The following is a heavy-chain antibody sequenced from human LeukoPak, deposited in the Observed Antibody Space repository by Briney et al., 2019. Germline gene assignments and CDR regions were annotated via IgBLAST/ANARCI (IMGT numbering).Heavy chain of an antibody. CDR1: GFTFNNYA. V-gene: IGHV3-23*01. CDR2: ISGSGGRT. CDR3: AKTVAGAPTDAFDM. Sequence: PGGSLRLSCEASGFTFNNYALSWVRQAPGKGLEWVSTISGSGGRTYYADSVKGRFSISRDNSKSTLYLQMNSLRAEDTAVYYCAKTVAGAPTDAFDMWGQGTMVTVSS. J-gene: IGHJ3*02. D-gene: IGHD1-26*01.